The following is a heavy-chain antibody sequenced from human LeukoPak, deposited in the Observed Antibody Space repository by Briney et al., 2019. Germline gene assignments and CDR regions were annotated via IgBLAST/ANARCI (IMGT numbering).Heavy chain of an antibody. CDR3: AKDQSYYFVSGSYFPLWSSDY. V-gene: IGHV3-7*03. CDR1: GFTLSGYW. J-gene: IGHJ4*02. D-gene: IGHD3-10*01. CDR2: INQDGNEK. Sequence: PGGSLRLSCAASGFTLSGYWMSWVRRAPGKGLEWVANINQDGNEKYYVDSVKGRFSISRDNAKNSAYLQMNSLRAEDTAVYYCAKDQSYYFVSGSYFPLWSSDYWGQGTLVTVSS.